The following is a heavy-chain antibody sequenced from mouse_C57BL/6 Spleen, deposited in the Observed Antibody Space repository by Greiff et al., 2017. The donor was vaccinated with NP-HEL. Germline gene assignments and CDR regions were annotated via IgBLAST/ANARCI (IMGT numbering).Heavy chain of an antibody. CDR3: ARDVGDSSGYYYAMDY. D-gene: IGHD3-2*02. V-gene: IGHV5-4*01. CDR1: GFTFSSYA. J-gene: IGHJ4*01. Sequence: EVQGVESGGGLVKPGGSLKLSCAASGFTFSSYAMSWVRQTPEKRLEWVATISDGGSYTYYPDNVKGRFTISRDKAKNNLYLQMSHLKSEDTAMYYCARDVGDSSGYYYAMDYWGQGTSVTVSS. CDR2: ISDGGSYT.